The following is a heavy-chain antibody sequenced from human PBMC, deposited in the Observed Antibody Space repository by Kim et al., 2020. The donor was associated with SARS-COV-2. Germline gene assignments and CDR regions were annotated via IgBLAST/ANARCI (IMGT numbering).Heavy chain of an antibody. V-gene: IGHV3-53*01. CDR3: ARVEWELLLFDY. J-gene: IGHJ4*02. D-gene: IGHD1-26*01. Sequence: NADPLQRRLTIARDNSKNTLYLQMTSLGAEDTAVYYCARVEWELLLFDYWGQGTLVTVSS.